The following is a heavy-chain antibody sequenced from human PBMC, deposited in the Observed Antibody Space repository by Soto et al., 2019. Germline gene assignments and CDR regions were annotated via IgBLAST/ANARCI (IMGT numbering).Heavy chain of an antibody. V-gene: IGHV1-46*03. CDR3: TRSIITTAGTDAFEL. Sequence: QVQLVQSGAEVKKPGASVRVSCKASGYTFTSYYIHWVRQAPGHGPEWMGMISPSSGGTDYAQKFQGIVTRTRDTSTSTVYMELSSLRSEDTAVYYCTRSIITTAGTDAFELWGQGTVVTVSS. J-gene: IGHJ3*01. D-gene: IGHD1-1*01. CDR2: ISPSSGGT. CDR1: GYTFTSYY.